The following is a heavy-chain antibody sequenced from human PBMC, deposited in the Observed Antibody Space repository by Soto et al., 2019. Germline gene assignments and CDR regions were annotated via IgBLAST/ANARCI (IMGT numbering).Heavy chain of an antibody. J-gene: IGHJ4*02. D-gene: IGHD6-13*01. CDR2: ISGSDGST. CDR3: AKDRERDAWYEDY. Sequence: VGSLRLSCVAPGFSFSSYAMSWVRQAPGKGLEWVSVISGSDGSTYYADSVKGRFTISRDNSKNTLYLQMNSLRAEDTAVYYCAKDRERDAWYEDYWGQGTLVTVSS. V-gene: IGHV3-23*01. CDR1: GFSFSSYA.